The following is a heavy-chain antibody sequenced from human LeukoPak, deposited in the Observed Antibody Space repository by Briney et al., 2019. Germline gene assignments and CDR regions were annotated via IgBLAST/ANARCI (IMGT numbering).Heavy chain of an antibody. CDR2: ISSSGSTI. CDR3: ARDGGYSGSYDAAEYFQH. V-gene: IGHV3-48*03. D-gene: IGHD1-26*01. CDR1: GFTFSSYE. Sequence: PGGSLRLSCAASGFTFSSYEMNWVRQAPGKGLEWVSYISSSGSTIYYADSVKGRFTISRDNAKNSLYLQMNSLRAEDTALYYCARDGGYSGSYDAAEYFQHWGQGTLVTVSS. J-gene: IGHJ1*01.